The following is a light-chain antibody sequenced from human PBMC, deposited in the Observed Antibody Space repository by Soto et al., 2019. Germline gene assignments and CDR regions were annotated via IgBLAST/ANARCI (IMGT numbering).Light chain of an antibody. J-gene: IGKJ4*01. CDR2: GAT. Sequence: IQMTQAPSSLSASVGDRVTITCRASQGSNNYLAWYQQNPGQVPKLLIYGATNLQSGVPSRFSGSGSGTDFRLTISSQHPEVVATYYGQRCSSVPLTFGGGNKVESK. V-gene: IGKV1-27*01. CDR3: QRCSSVPLT. CDR1: QGSNNY.